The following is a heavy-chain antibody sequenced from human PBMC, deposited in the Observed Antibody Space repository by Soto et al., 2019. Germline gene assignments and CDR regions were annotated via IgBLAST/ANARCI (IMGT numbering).Heavy chain of an antibody. J-gene: IGHJ4*02. Sequence: QVQLVQSGAEVKKPGASVKVSCKASGYTFTSYGISWVRQAPGQGLEWMGWISAYNGNTNYAQKLQGRVTMTTDTSTSTAYMELRSLRSDVTAVYYCARDITPGESAFDFDYWGQGTLVTVSS. CDR1: GYTFTSYG. CDR2: ISAYNGNT. V-gene: IGHV1-18*04. D-gene: IGHD3-10*01. CDR3: ARDITPGESAFDFDY.